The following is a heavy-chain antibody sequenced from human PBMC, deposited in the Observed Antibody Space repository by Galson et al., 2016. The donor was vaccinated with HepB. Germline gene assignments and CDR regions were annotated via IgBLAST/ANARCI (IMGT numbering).Heavy chain of an antibody. CDR2: ISAYNGNT. J-gene: IGHJ4*03. D-gene: IGHD4-17*01. CDR3: ARARVGDYDTFDL. CDR1: GYTFTSYG. V-gene: IGHV1-18*01. Sequence: SVKVSCKASGYTFTSYGVNWVRQAPGQGLEWMGWISAYNGNTHYAQKLQGRVSMTTDTSTSTAYMELTSLRSDDTAVYYCARARVGDYDTFDLWGQGSPGHRLL.